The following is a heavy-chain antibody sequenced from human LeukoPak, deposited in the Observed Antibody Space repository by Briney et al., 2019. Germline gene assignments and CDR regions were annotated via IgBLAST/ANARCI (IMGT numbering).Heavy chain of an antibody. D-gene: IGHD2-21*01. V-gene: IGHV3-30-3*01. CDR3: ARERQDTILHSGAFDI. CDR1: GFTFSTYF. Sequence: GGSLRLSCAASGFTFSTYFMHWVRQAPGKGLEWVADISSDGSHTFYVESVKGRFTISRGNSKNTLYLQMNSLRAEDTAVCFCARERQDTILHSGAFDIWGQGTMVTVSS. CDR2: ISSDGSHT. J-gene: IGHJ3*02.